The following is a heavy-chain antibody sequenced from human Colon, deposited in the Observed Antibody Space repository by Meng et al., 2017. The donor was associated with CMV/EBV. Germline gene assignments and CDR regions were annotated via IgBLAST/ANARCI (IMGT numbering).Heavy chain of an antibody. CDR3: ARQGGASPTTGVF. D-gene: IGHD1-26*01. J-gene: IGHJ4*02. V-gene: IGHV4-39*01. Sequence: VYGGSISSSSSYWGWVRQPPGQGFEWIGSLYYTGSTYYNTSLGSRVTMSVDTSRNQFSLKLSSVTVADTAVYYCARQGGASPTTGVFWGPGILVTVSS. CDR2: LYYTGST. CDR1: GGSISSSSSY.